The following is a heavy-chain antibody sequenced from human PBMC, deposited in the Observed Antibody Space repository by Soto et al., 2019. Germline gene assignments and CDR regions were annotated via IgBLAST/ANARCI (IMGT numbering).Heavy chain of an antibody. D-gene: IGHD3-9*01. Sequence: PSETLSLTCTVSGGSISSYYWSWIRQPPGKGLEWIGYIYYSGSTNYNPSLKSRVTISVDTSKNQFSPKLSSVTAADTAVYYCARGDYDILTGYSYYYYMDVWGKGTTVTVSS. CDR2: IYYSGST. J-gene: IGHJ6*03. V-gene: IGHV4-59*01. CDR1: GGSISSYY. CDR3: ARGDYDILTGYSYYYYMDV.